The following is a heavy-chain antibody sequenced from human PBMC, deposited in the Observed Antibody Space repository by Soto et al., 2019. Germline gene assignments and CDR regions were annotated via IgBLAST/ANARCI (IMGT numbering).Heavy chain of an antibody. J-gene: IGHJ4*02. CDR2: MFYGVST. CDR1: GSSINSSGYY. V-gene: IGHV4-39*01. D-gene: IGHD3-3*02. CDR3: ARLPSRHLVDY. Sequence: TLSLTCTVSGSSINSSGYYWGWIRQPPGKGLEWIGSMFYGVSTYYNPSLKSRVTVSVDTSKNQFSLNLRSVTAADTAVYYCARLPSRHLVDYWGQGTLVTVSS.